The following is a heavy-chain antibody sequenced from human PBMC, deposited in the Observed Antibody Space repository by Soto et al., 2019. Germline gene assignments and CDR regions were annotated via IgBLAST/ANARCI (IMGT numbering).Heavy chain of an antibody. J-gene: IGHJ4*02. CDR3: ARDRDDSSGYLYYFAY. CDR1: GYTFTSYA. CDR2: INAGNGNT. V-gene: IGHV1-3*01. D-gene: IGHD3-22*01. Sequence: GASVKVSCKASGYTFTSYAMHWVRQAPGQRLEWMGWINAGNGNTKYSQKFQGRVTITRDTSASTAYMELSSLRSEDTAVYYCARDRDDSSGYLYYFAYWGQGTLVTVSS.